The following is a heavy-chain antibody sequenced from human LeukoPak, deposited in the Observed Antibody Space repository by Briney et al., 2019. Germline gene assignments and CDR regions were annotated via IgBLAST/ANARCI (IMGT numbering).Heavy chain of an antibody. V-gene: IGHV3-66*01. CDR1: GFTVSSNY. CDR3: ARNDAYYYDSSGLPFDY. D-gene: IGHD3-22*01. CDR2: IYSGGST. J-gene: IGHJ4*02. Sequence: GGSLRLSCAASGFTVSSNYMSWVRQAPGKGLEWVSVIYSGGSTYYADSVKGRFTISRDNSKNTLYLQMNSLRAEDTAVYYCARNDAYYYDSSGLPFDYWGQGTLVTVSS.